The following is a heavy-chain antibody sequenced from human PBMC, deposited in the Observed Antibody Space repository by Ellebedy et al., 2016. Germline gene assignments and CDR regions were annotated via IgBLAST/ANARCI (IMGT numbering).Heavy chain of an antibody. CDR1: GFTFSSYA. J-gene: IGHJ6*02. D-gene: IGHD3-10*01. CDR2: ISYDGSNK. CDR3: ARGEGRGVIRYYYGMDV. V-gene: IGHV3-30-3*01. Sequence: GESLKISCAASGFTFSSYAMHWVRQAPGKGLEWVAVISYDGSNKYYADSVKGRFTISRDNSKNTLYLQMNSLRAEDTAVYYCARGEGRGVIRYYYGMDVWGQGTTVTVSS.